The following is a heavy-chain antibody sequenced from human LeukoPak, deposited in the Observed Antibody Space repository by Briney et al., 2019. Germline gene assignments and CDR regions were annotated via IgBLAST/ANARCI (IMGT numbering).Heavy chain of an antibody. J-gene: IGHJ6*03. CDR2: INPNSGGT. CDR3: ARAAYSYGYYYYYYMDV. CDR1: GYTFIGYY. Sequence: ASVKVSCKASGYTFIGYYMHWVRQAPGQGLEWMGWINPNSGGTNYAQKFQGRVTMTRDTSISTAYMELSRLRSDDTAVYYCARAAYSYGYYYYYYMDVWGKGTTVTISS. V-gene: IGHV1-2*02. D-gene: IGHD5-18*01.